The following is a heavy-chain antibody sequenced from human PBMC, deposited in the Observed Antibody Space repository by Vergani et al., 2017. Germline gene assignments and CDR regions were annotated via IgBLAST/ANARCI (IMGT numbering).Heavy chain of an antibody. CDR2: IYHSGGA. D-gene: IGHD3-9*01. Sequence: QLHLQESGPGLVKPSETLSLTCTVSGGSITSSSYYLGWIRQPPGKGLEWIGNIYHSGGAYYNPSLKGRVPISVDTSKNQFSLEVTSVTAADTAIYFCARTESFILRYFHWALWGQGTLVTVSS. J-gene: IGHJ4*02. CDR1: GGSITSSSYY. CDR3: ARTESFILRYFHWAL. V-gene: IGHV4-39*01.